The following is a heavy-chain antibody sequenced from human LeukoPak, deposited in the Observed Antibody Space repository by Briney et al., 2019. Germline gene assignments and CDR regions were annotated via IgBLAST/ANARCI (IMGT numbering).Heavy chain of an antibody. J-gene: IGHJ4*02. V-gene: IGHV4-4*07. Sequence: SETLSLTRTVSGGSINFYYWSWIRQPAGKRLEWIGRIYSTGSTNYSPSLKSRVTMSVDKSKNQFSLNLSSVTAADTAVYYCARGRADLYSFDSWGQGTLVTVSS. CDR2: IYSTGST. CDR1: GGSINFYY. CDR3: ARGRADLYSFDS. D-gene: IGHD2-21*01.